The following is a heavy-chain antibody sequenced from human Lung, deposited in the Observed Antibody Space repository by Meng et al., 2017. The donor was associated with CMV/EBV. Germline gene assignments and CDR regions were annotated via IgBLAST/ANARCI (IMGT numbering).Heavy chain of an antibody. Sequence: SVXVSXXASGYTFTNYYIHWVRQAPGQGLEWMGWIKPNSGATNYVQKFQGRLTVTRDTSITTAYMELTRLRSDDTAVYYCARAPGLSLAAAASDAYFDKGGQGAXVTVSS. CDR1: GYTFTNYY. CDR3: ARAPGLSLAAAASDAYFDK. D-gene: IGHD6-13*01. J-gene: IGHJ4*02. V-gene: IGHV1-2*02. CDR2: IKPNSGAT.